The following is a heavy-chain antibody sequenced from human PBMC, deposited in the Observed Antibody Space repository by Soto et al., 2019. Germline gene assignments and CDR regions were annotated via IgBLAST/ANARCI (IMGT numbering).Heavy chain of an antibody. D-gene: IGHD3-22*01. CDR2: ISHSGIT. CDR3: ARVRYDRSGFDH. J-gene: IGHJ4*02. CDR1: GASFSRSNW. V-gene: IGHV4-4*02. Sequence: QVQLQESGPGLVRPSGALSVTCAALGASFSRSNWWGWVGQPPGKGLEWIGEISHSGITNYNPSLKSRVTISGDKSKNQLSLKLTSVTAADTAVYYCARVRYDRSGFDHWGQGTLVSVSS.